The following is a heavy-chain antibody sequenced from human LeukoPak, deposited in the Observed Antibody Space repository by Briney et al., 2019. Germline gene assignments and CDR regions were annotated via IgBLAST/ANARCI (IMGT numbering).Heavy chain of an antibody. V-gene: IGHV3-7*01. CDR3: ARLLGSATRWNY. D-gene: IGHD3-10*01. Sequence: GGSLRLSCAASGFSFSSNWMSWVREAPGEGLDWVATMNQHGGAQYYMDSVKGRFTISRDNAKNSLFLQTNSLRAEDTGVYYCARLLGSATRWNYWGQGILVTVSS. CDR1: GFSFSSNW. CDR2: MNQHGGAQ. J-gene: IGHJ4*02.